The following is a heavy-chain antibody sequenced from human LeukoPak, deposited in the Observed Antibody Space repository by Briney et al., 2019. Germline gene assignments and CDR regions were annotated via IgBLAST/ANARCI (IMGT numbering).Heavy chain of an antibody. D-gene: IGHD6-19*01. CDR1: GFTFSNSA. CDR3: AKGIYSSGWSYFDY. Sequence: GWSLRLSCAASGFTFSNSAMSWVRQAPGKGLEWVATLSGSGITTYYADSVKGRFTISRDNFKNTLYLQMNSLRAEDTAVYYCAKGIYSSGWSYFDYWGHGTLVTVSS. V-gene: IGHV3-23*01. CDR2: LSGSGITT. J-gene: IGHJ4*01.